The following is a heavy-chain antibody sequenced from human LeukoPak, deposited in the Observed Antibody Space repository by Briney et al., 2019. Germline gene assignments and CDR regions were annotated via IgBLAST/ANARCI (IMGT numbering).Heavy chain of an antibody. D-gene: IGHD6-13*01. J-gene: IGHJ2*01. V-gene: IGHV3-23*01. CDR3: AKKVPGIAAAGDWYFDL. CDR1: GFTFSSYA. Sequence: GGSLRLSCAASGFTFSSYAMSWVRQAPGKGLEWVSAISGSSGSTYYADSVKGRFTISRDNSKNTLYLQMNSLRAEDTAVYYCAKKVPGIAAAGDWYFDLWGRGTLVTVSS. CDR2: ISGSSGST.